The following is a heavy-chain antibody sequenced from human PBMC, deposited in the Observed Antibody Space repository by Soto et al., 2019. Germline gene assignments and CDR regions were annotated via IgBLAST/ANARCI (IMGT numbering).Heavy chain of an antibody. CDR3: ARDGTTVTTDFYAFDI. Sequence: SVKVSCKAPGGTFSSYTISWVRQAPGQGLEWMGRIIPILGIANYAQKFQGRVTITADKSTSTAYMELSSLRSEDTAVYYCARDGTTVTTDFYAFDIWGQGTMVTVSS. D-gene: IGHD4-17*01. CDR2: IIPILGIA. J-gene: IGHJ3*02. V-gene: IGHV1-69*04. CDR1: GGTFSSYT.